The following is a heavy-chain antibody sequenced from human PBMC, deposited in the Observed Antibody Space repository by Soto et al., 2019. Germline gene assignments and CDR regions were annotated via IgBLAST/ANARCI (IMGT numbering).Heavy chain of an antibody. V-gene: IGHV3-7*05. J-gene: IGHJ6*02. Sequence: PGGSLRLSCAASGFTFSSYWMSWVRQAPGKGLEWVANIKQDGSEKYYVDSVKGRFTISRDNAKNSLYLQMNSLRAEDTAVYYCARGSGTAATPLYYYYGMDVWGQGTTVTVSS. CDR2: IKQDGSEK. D-gene: IGHD6-13*01. CDR1: GFTFSSYW. CDR3: ARGSGTAATPLYYYYGMDV.